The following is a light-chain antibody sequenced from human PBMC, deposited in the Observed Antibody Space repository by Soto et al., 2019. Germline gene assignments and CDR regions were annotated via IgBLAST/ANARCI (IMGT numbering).Light chain of an antibody. V-gene: IGLV2-23*01. Sequence: QSALTQPASVSGSPGQSITISCTGTNNLVSWYQQHPGKAPKVVLYEGTKRPSVVSNRFSGSNSGSTASLTISGLQAEDEAHYFCCAYVGARSYVFGPGTKVTVL. CDR3: CAYVGARSYV. CDR2: EGT. J-gene: IGLJ1*01. CDR1: NNL.